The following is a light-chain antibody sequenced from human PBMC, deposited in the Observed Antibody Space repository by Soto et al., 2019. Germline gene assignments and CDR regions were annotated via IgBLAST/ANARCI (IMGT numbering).Light chain of an antibody. Sequence: EVVMTQSPATLSVSPGERATLSCRASQSITSTYLAWYQQKPGQAPRLLIYGVSSRATGVPDRFSGSGSGTDFTLTISRLEPEDFAVYYCQQYTEWPLTFGQGTKVEVK. CDR3: QQYTEWPLT. V-gene: IGKV3-20*01. J-gene: IGKJ1*01. CDR1: QSITSTY. CDR2: GVS.